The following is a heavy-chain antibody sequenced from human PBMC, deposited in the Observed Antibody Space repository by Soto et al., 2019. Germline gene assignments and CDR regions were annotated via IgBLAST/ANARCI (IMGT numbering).Heavy chain of an antibody. CDR1: GFIFSPYG. J-gene: IGHJ3*02. Sequence: GGSLSLSCAASGFIFSPYGIHWVRQAPGKGLEWVALIRNDGSDKYYAESVTGRFTISRDNSKNTVYLQMNSLRAEDTALYFCARAPRMAPFDIWGQGTMVTVSS. V-gene: IGHV3-33*01. CDR2: IRNDGSDK. CDR3: ARAPRMAPFDI.